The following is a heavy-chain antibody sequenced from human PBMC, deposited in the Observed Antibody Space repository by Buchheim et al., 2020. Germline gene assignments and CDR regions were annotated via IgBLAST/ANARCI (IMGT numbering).Heavy chain of an antibody. V-gene: IGHV4-59*08. CDR2: IYYSGST. D-gene: IGHD3-3*01. Sequence: QVQLQESGPGLVKPSETLSLTCTVSGSSISSYYWSWIRQPPGKGLEWIGYIYYSGSTNYNPSLQSRVTISVDTSKNQFSLKLSSVTAADTAVYYCARQYYDFWSAWGALDVWGQGTT. J-gene: IGHJ6*02. CDR3: ARQYYDFWSAWGALDV. CDR1: GSSISSYY.